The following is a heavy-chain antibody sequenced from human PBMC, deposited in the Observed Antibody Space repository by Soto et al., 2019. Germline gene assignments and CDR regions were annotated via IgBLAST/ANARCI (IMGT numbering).Heavy chain of an antibody. Sequence: ASVKVSCKAFGYTFTSYAMHWVRQAPGQRLEWMGWINAGNGNTKYSQKFQGRVTITRDTSASTAYMELSSLRSEDTAVYYCARGTRITIFGVVMRGDAFDIWGQGTMVTVSS. J-gene: IGHJ3*02. D-gene: IGHD3-3*01. CDR3: ARGTRITIFGVVMRGDAFDI. CDR2: INAGNGNT. CDR1: GYTFTSYA. V-gene: IGHV1-3*01.